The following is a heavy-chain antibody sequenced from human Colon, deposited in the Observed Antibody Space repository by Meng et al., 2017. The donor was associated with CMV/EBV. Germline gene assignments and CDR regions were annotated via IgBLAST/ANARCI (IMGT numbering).Heavy chain of an antibody. CDR2: IYADGRST. V-gene: IGHV3-23*03. J-gene: IGHJ4*02. CDR1: GFTFSNFA. Sequence: GESLKISCATSGFTFSNFAMGWVRQAPGKGPEWISVIYADGRSTNYADSVKGRLTISRDNAQKTLYLQMNSLRAEDTAVYYCARGLRFWSGWSGVSRPHYFDYWGQGTLVTVSS. CDR3: ARGLRFWSGWSGVSRPHYFDY. D-gene: IGHD3-3*01.